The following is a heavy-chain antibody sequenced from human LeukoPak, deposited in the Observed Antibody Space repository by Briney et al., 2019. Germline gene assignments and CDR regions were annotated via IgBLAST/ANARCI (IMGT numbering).Heavy chain of an antibody. CDR3: AIAYGLDV. CDR1: GFTFTNFW. V-gene: IGHV3-7*03. CDR2: ISGDGSDR. J-gene: IGHJ6*02. Sequence: GGSLRLSCAASGFTFTNFWMSWVRQAPGKGLEWVANISGDGSDRYYMDSLKGRLTISRDNAKNSLYLQMNSLRVEDTAIYYCAIAYGLDVWGQGTTVTVSS.